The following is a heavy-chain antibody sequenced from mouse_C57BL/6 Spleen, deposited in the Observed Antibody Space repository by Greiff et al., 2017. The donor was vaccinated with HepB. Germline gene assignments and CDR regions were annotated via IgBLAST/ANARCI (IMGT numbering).Heavy chain of an antibody. D-gene: IGHD1-1*01. J-gene: IGHJ4*01. CDR1: GYTFTEYT. Sequence: QVQLQQSGAELVKPGASVKLSCKASGYTFTEYTIHWVKQRSGQGLEWIGWFYPGSGSIKYNEKFKDKATLTANKSSGTAYMERSRLTSEDSAVYFCARHEAYYYGSSRYAMDYWGQGTSVTVSS. V-gene: IGHV1-62-2*01. CDR2: FYPGSGSI. CDR3: ARHEAYYYGSSRYAMDY.